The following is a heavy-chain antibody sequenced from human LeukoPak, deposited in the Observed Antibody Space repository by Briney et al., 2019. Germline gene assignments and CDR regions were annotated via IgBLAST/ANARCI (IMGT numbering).Heavy chain of an antibody. CDR1: GGSIRSSSYY. Sequence: SETLSLTCTVSGGSIRSSSYYWGWIRQSPGKGLEWIGSIHYGGTTYYNPSLKSRVTISVDTFEKQFSLKLSSVTAADTAVYYCASDSSGMGRDYWGQGTLVTVSS. D-gene: IGHD3-22*01. V-gene: IGHV4-39*01. CDR3: ASDSSGMGRDY. J-gene: IGHJ4*02. CDR2: IHYGGTT.